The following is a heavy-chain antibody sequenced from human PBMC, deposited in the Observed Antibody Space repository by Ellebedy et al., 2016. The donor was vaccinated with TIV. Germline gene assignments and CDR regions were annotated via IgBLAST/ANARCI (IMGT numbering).Heavy chain of an antibody. V-gene: IGHV4-39*07. J-gene: IGHJ4*02. CDR3: ARGSY. Sequence: SETLSLXXTVSGGSISSSSYYWGWIRQPPGKGLEWIGSIYYSGSTNYNPSLKSRVTISVDTSKNQFSLKLSSVTAADTAVYYCARGSYWGQGTLVTVSS. CDR1: GGSISSSSYY. CDR2: IYYSGST.